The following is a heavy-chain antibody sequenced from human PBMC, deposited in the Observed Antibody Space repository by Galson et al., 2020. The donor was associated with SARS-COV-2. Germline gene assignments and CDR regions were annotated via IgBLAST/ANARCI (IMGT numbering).Heavy chain of an antibody. CDR3: AIVLWSGYFFDY. V-gene: IGHV4-4*02. J-gene: IGHJ4*02. D-gene: IGHD3-3*01. Sequence: SETLSLTCAVSAGSISSSNWWSWVRQPPGKGLEWIGDIYHSGSTNYNPSLKSRVTISVDKSKNQFSLKLSSVTAADTAVYYCAIVLWSGYFFDYWGQGTLVTVSS. CDR1: AGSISSSNW. CDR2: IYHSGST.